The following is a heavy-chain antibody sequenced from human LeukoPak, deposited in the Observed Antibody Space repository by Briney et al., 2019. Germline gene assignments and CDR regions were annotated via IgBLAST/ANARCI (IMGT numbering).Heavy chain of an antibody. Sequence: PGGSLRLSCAASGFTVSSNYMSWVRQAPGKGLEWVSVIYSGGSTYYADSVKGRFTISRDNARNTLYLQMNSLRVEDTAIYYCVRGTNDWTGIDYWGQGTLVTVSS. CDR3: VRGTNDWTGIDY. CDR2: IYSGGST. CDR1: GFTVSSNY. D-gene: IGHD2-8*01. J-gene: IGHJ4*02. V-gene: IGHV3-53*01.